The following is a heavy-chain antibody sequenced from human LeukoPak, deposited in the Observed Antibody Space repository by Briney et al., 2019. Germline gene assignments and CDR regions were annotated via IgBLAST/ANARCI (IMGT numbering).Heavy chain of an antibody. V-gene: IGHV3-48*01. CDR3: ASRRSGWPNDAFDI. D-gene: IGHD6-19*01. J-gene: IGHJ3*02. Sequence: GGSLRLSCAGSGFIFGGYTMNWVRQAPGKGLEWLSYISPSGENKLYADSVKGRFSISRDDAKNSVYLQMDSLRAEDTAVYYCASRRSGWPNDAFDIWGQGTMVTVTS. CDR2: ISPSGENK. CDR1: GFIFGGYT.